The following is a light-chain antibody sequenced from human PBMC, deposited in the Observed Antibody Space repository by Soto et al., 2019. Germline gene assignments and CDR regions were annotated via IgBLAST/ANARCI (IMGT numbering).Light chain of an antibody. Sequence: DIVMTQSLLSRPVTPGQPASISCRSSQSLLHITGETFLFWYLQKPGQSPQLLIYEVSTRVSGAPDRFSGSGSGTDFTLEISRVETDDVGIYYCMQSTQLPPTLGQGTRLEIK. CDR3: MQSTQLPPT. CDR2: EVS. CDR1: QSLLHITGETF. V-gene: IGKV2D-29*02. J-gene: IGKJ5*01.